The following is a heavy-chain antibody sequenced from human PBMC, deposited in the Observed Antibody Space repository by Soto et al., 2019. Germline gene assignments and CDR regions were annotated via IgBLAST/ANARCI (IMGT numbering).Heavy chain of an antibody. D-gene: IGHD6-19*01. CDR3: ARSGEWLRLGWFDP. Sequence: QVQLVESGGGVVQPGRSLRLSCAASGFTFSSYGMHWVRQAPGKGLEWVAGIWYDGSNKYYADSVKGRFTISRDNSKNTLYLQMNSLRAEDKAVYYCARSGEWLRLGWFDPWGQGTLVTVSS. J-gene: IGHJ5*02. CDR2: IWYDGSNK. CDR1: GFTFSSYG. V-gene: IGHV3-33*01.